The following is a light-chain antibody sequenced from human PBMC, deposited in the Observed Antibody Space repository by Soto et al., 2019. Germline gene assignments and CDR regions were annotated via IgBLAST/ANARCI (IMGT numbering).Light chain of an antibody. CDR1: QSVSPSY. V-gene: IGKV3-20*01. J-gene: IGKJ2*01. CDR3: HQYGTSPQT. Sequence: EIVLTQSQGTLSLSLGERATLSCRASQSVSPSYLAWYRQKPGQAPMLLIYGASNRATGIPDRFSGSGSGTDFTLTLRRLEHEYFAMYYWHQYGTSPQTFGQGTKLEIK. CDR2: GAS.